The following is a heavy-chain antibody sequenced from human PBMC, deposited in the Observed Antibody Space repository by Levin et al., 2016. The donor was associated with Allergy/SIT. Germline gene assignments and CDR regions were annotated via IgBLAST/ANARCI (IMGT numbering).Heavy chain of an antibody. CDR3: VRDNFANGYYDY. J-gene: IGHJ4*02. D-gene: IGHD2-2*03. Sequence: GESLKISCAASGFTFNSYSMNWVRQAPGKGLEWVAYISRGITDMFYADSVRGRFIISRDNAKNSLYLQMNSLRDDDTALYYCVRDNFANGYYDYWGQGTQVTVSS. V-gene: IGHV3-48*02. CDR1: GFTFNSYS. CDR2: ISRGITDM.